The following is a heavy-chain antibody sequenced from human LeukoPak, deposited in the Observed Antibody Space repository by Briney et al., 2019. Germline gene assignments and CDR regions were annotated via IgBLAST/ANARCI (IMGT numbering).Heavy chain of an antibody. CDR2: IYHSGST. CDR1: GYSISSGYY. Sequence: SETLSLTCTVSGYSISSGYYWGWIRQPPGKGLEWIGSIYHSGSTYYNPSLKSRVTISVDTSKNQFSLKLSSVTAADTAVYYCAREGSGSYYGDYWGQGTLVTVSS. CDR3: AREGSGSYYGDY. V-gene: IGHV4-38-2*02. J-gene: IGHJ4*02. D-gene: IGHD1-26*01.